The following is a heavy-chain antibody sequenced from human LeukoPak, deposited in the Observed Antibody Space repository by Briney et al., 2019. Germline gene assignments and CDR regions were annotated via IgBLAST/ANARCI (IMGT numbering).Heavy chain of an antibody. CDR3: ARDLRPDWTSWWFDP. D-gene: IGHD3-9*01. V-gene: IGHV1-18*01. CDR2: ISAYNGNT. J-gene: IGHJ5*02. CDR1: GYTFTSYG. Sequence: AASVKVSCKASGYTFTSYGISWVRQAPGQGLEWMGWISAYNGNTNYAQKLQGRVTMTTDTSTSTAYMELRSLRSEDTAVYYCARDLRPDWTSWWFDPWGQGTLVTVSS.